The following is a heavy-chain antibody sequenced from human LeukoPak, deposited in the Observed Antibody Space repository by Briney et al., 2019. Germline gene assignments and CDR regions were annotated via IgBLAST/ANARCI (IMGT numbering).Heavy chain of an antibody. Sequence: ASVKVSCKASGYTFSGYYMHWVRQAPGQGLQWMGWINPNSGGSKFAQKLQGRVTMTRDTSISTACMELSSLRSDDTAVYYCARGQRFFDYWGQGTLVTVSS. CDR1: GYTFSGYY. CDR3: ARGQRFFDY. CDR2: INPNSGGS. V-gene: IGHV1-2*02. J-gene: IGHJ4*02. D-gene: IGHD1-1*01.